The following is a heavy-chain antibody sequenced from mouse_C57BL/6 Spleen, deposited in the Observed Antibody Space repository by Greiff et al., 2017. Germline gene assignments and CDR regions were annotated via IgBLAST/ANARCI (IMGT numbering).Heavy chain of an antibody. V-gene: IGHV1-19*01. Sequence: VQLQQSGPVLVKPGASVKMSCKASGYKFTDYYMNWVKPSHGKSLEWIGAINPYNGGTSYNQKFKGKATLTVDKSSSTAYMELNSLTSEDAAVYYCARRGYYGNPYWYFDVWGTGTTVTVSS. CDR3: ARRGYYGNPYWYFDV. J-gene: IGHJ1*03. CDR1: GYKFTDYY. D-gene: IGHD2-1*01. CDR2: INPYNGGT.